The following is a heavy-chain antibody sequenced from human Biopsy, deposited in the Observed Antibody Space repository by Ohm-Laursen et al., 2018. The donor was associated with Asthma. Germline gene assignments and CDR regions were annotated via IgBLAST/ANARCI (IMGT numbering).Heavy chain of an antibody. V-gene: IGHV3-30*18. Sequence: SLRLSCSASGFTFSDYYMSWIRQAPGKGLEWVAVMSSDGRQTYYADSVKGRFTISRDNSKNTLYLQMNSLRAEDTAVYYCAKERYYDFWSGYPIWGQGTMVTVSS. CDR1: GFTFSDYY. CDR2: MSSDGRQT. CDR3: AKERYYDFWSGYPI. J-gene: IGHJ3*02. D-gene: IGHD3-3*01.